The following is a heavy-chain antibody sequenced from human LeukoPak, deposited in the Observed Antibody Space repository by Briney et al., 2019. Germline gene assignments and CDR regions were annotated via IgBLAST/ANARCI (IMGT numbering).Heavy chain of an antibody. CDR2: IYYSGST. V-gene: IGHV4-39*01. CDR1: GGSISSSNYY. D-gene: IGHD6-19*01. J-gene: IGHJ4*02. Sequence: SETLSLTCTVSGGSISSSNYYWGWIRQPPGKGLEWIGSIYYSGSTYYNPSLKSRVTISVDTSKNQFSLKLSSVTAADTAVFYCARRRSGWPIGYWGQGTLVTVSS. CDR3: ARRRSGWPIGY.